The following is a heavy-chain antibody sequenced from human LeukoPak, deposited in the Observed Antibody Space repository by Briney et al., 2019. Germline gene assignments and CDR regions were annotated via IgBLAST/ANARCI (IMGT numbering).Heavy chain of an antibody. CDR1: GGSFSGYY. Sequence: PSETLSLTCAVYGGSFSGYYWSWIRQPPGEGLEWIGEINHSGSTNYNPSLKSRVTISVDTSKNQFSLKLSSVTAADTAVYYCARGGCSSTSCYDYWGQGTLVTVSS. CDR3: ARGGCSSTSCYDY. D-gene: IGHD2-2*01. J-gene: IGHJ4*02. CDR2: INHSGST. V-gene: IGHV4-34*01.